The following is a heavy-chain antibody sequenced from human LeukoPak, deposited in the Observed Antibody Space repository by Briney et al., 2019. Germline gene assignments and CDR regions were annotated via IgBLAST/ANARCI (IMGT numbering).Heavy chain of an antibody. Sequence: PGGSLRLSCAASGFTFSSYGMHWVRQAPGKGLEWVAVISYDGSNKYYADSVKGRFTISRDNSKNTLYLQMNSLRAEDTAVYYCAKERTGYGDLGSWGQGTLVTVSS. D-gene: IGHD4-17*01. CDR1: GFTFSSYG. V-gene: IGHV3-30*18. J-gene: IGHJ4*02. CDR3: AKERTGYGDLGS. CDR2: ISYDGSNK.